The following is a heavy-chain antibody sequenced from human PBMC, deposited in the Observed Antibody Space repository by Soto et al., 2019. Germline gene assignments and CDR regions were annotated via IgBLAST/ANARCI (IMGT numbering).Heavy chain of an antibody. CDR1: GFTFSSYG. CDR2: IWYDGSNK. CDR3: ARGGSGYSGLGNAFDI. J-gene: IGHJ3*02. V-gene: IGHV3-33*01. D-gene: IGHD3-22*01. Sequence: QVQLVESGGGVVQPGRSLRLSCAASGFTFSSYGMHWVRQAPGKGLEWVAVIWYDGSNKYYADSVKGRFTISRDNSKNTLYLQMNSLGAEDTAVYYCARGGSGYSGLGNAFDIWGQGTMVTVSS.